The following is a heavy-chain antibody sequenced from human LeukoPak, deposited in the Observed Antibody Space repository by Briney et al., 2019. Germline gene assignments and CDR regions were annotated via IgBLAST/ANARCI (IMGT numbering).Heavy chain of an antibody. CDR2: IYYSGST. J-gene: IGHJ4*02. V-gene: IGHV4-59*01. Sequence: SSETLSLTCTVSGGSISSYYWSWIRQPPGKGLEWIGYIYYSGSTNYNPSLKSRVTISVDTSKNQFSLKLSSVTAADTAVYCCARVIFGNSGWYAFDYWGQGTLVTVSS. D-gene: IGHD6-19*01. CDR3: ARVIFGNSGWYAFDY. CDR1: GGSISSYY.